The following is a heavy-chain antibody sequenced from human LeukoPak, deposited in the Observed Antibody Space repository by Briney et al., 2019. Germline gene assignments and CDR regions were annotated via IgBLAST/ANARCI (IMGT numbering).Heavy chain of an antibody. CDR2: INHSGST. CDR1: GGSFSGYY. Sequence: SETLSLTCAVYGGSFSGYYWSWIRQPPGKGLEWIGEINHSGSTNYNPSLKSRVTISVDTSKNQFSLKLSSVTAADTAVYYCARYATGGERWFDPWGQGTLVTVSS. V-gene: IGHV4-34*01. D-gene: IGHD1-14*01. CDR3: ARYATGGERWFDP. J-gene: IGHJ5*02.